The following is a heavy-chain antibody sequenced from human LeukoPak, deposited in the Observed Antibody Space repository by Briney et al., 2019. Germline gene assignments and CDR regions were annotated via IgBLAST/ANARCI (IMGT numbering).Heavy chain of an antibody. CDR1: GYTFTSYD. Sequence: ASVKVSCKASGYTFTSYDINWVRQATGQGLEWMGWVNPNSGNTGYAQKFQGRVTMTRNTSISTAYMELSSLRSDDTAVYYCARLKVDTAIAKLDYWGQGTLVTVSS. D-gene: IGHD5-18*01. CDR3: ARLKVDTAIAKLDY. CDR2: VNPNSGNT. J-gene: IGHJ4*02. V-gene: IGHV1-8*01.